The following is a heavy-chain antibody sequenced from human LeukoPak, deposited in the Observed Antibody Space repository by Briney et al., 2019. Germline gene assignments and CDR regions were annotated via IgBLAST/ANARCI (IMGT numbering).Heavy chain of an antibody. CDR3: ARVRIIGTSYYFDS. Sequence: GGSLRLSCAASGFTFSDHYMDWVRQAPGKGLEWVAPTRNKANSYTTEYAASVKGRFTISRDDSKNSLYLQMNSLKTEDTDVYYCARVRIIGTSYYFDSWGQGTLVTVSS. J-gene: IGHJ4*02. V-gene: IGHV3-72*01. CDR1: GFTFSDHY. D-gene: IGHD1-20*01. CDR2: TRNKANSYTT.